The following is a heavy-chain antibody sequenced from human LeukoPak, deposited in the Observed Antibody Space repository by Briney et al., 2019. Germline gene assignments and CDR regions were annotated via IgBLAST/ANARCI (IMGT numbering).Heavy chain of an antibody. CDR2: IYNTGST. CDR1: GGSISSYY. CDR3: ATSRSGYSYADY. Sequence: SETLSLTCTVSGGSISSYYWSWIRQPAGKGLEWIGHIYNTGSTNYNPSLKSRATISVDTSKNQFSLNLRSVTAADTAMYYCATSRSGYSYADYWGQGTLVTVSS. D-gene: IGHD5-18*01. V-gene: IGHV4-4*07. J-gene: IGHJ4*02.